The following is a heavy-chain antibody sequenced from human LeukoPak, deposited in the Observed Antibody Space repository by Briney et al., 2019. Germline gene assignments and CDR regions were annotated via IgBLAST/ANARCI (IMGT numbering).Heavy chain of an antibody. CDR3: ARGHRAAAVYFDY. V-gene: IGHV3-7*01. Sequence: GGSLRLSCAASGFTFSSYWMSWVRQAPGKGLEWEANIKQDGSEKYYVDSVKGRFTISRDNAKNSLYLQMNSLRAEDTAVYYCARGHRAAAVYFDYWGQGTLVTVSS. CDR1: GFTFSSYW. D-gene: IGHD6-13*01. CDR2: IKQDGSEK. J-gene: IGHJ4*02.